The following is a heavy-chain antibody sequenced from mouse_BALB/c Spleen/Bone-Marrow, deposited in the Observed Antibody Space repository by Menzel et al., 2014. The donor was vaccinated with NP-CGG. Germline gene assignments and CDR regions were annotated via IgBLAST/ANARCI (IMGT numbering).Heavy chain of an antibody. CDR3: ARWGGTPYFDY. V-gene: IGHV1-14*01. CDR1: GYTFTSYL. D-gene: IGHD4-1*01. J-gene: IGHJ2*01. Sequence: EVQVVESGPELVKPGASVKMSCKASGYTFTSYLIHWAKQKPGQGLEWIGYITPYNDDTKYDEKFKGKATLTSDKSSSTAYMELSSLTSEDSAVYYCARWGGTPYFDYWGQGTTLTVSS. CDR2: ITPYNDDT.